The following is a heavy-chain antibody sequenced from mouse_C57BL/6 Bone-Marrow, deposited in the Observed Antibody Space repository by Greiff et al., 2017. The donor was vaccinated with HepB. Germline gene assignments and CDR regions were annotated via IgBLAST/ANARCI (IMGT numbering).Heavy chain of an antibody. V-gene: IGHV1-61*01. Sequence: QVQLQQPGAELVRPGSSVKLSCKASGYTFTSYWMDWVKQRPGQGLEWIGNIYPSDSETHYNQKFKDKATLTVDKSSSTAYMQLSSLTSEDSAVYYCASGGYGYGNCEGWDAYWGQGTLVTVSA. J-gene: IGHJ3*01. CDR2: IYPSDSET. CDR3: ASGGYGYGNCEGWDAY. D-gene: IGHD2-1*01. CDR1: GYTFTSYW.